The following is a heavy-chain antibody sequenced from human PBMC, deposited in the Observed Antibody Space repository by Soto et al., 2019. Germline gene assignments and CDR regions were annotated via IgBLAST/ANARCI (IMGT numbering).Heavy chain of an antibody. Sequence: GESLKISCKGSGYSFTSYWIGWVRQMPGKGLEWMGIIYPGDSDTRYSPSFQGQVTISAAKSISTAYLQWSSLTPSDTAMYYCASPARYNPQIAQFGMDVWGQGTTVTVSS. J-gene: IGHJ6*02. V-gene: IGHV5-51*01. CDR2: IYPGDSDT. CDR1: GYSFTSYW. CDR3: ASPARYNPQIAQFGMDV. D-gene: IGHD1-1*01.